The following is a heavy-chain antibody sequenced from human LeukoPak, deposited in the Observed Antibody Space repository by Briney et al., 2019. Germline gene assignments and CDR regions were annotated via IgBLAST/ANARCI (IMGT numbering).Heavy chain of an antibody. CDR1: GYSISSGYY. CDR3: AEAERRNY. Sequence: PSETLSLTCAVSGYSISSGYYWGWIRPPPGKGLEWIGSIYHSGSTYYNPSLKSRVTISVDTSKNQFSLKLRSVTAADTAVYYCAEAERRNYWGQGTLVTVSS. CDR2: IYHSGST. D-gene: IGHD1-1*01. J-gene: IGHJ4*02. V-gene: IGHV4-38-2*01.